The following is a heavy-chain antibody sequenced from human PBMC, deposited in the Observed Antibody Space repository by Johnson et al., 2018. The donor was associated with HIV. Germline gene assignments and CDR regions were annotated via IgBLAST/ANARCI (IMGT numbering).Heavy chain of an antibody. D-gene: IGHD6-13*01. CDR2: ISYDGSNK. V-gene: IGHV3-30-3*01. J-gene: IGHJ3*02. Sequence: QVLLVESGGGLVQPGRSLRLSCAASGFTFSSYAMHWVRQAPGKGLEWVAVISYDGSNKYYADSVKGRFTISRDNSKNTLYLQMNSLRAEDTAVYYCASLIAAAGDDAFDIWGQGTMVTVSS. CDR1: GFTFSSYA. CDR3: ASLIAAAGDDAFDI.